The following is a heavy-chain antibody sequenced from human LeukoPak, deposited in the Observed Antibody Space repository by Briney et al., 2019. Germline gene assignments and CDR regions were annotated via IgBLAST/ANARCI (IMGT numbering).Heavy chain of an antibody. V-gene: IGHV3-23*01. CDR1: GFNVSTKY. D-gene: IGHD1-26*01. Sequence: PGGSLRLSCAAAGFNVSTKYMSWVRQAPGKGLEWVSGISGSGTGGRTYYADSVKGRFTISRDNSKNTLHLQMNSLRAEDTAVYYCAKAGSIRFDYWGQGTLVTVSS. CDR2: ISGSGTGGRT. CDR3: AKAGSIRFDY. J-gene: IGHJ4*02.